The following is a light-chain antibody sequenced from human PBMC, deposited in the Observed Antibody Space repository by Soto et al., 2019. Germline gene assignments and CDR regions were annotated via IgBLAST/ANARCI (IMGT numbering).Light chain of an antibody. J-gene: IGKJ1*01. CDR2: GAS. Sequence: EIVLTQSPGTLSLSPGERATLSCRASQSISSSYLAWYQQKPGQTPRLLIYGASTRATGIPDRFSGSGSGTDFTLTIDRLEPEDFAVFYCQHYGTSWTFGQGTKVEIK. V-gene: IGKV3-20*01. CDR3: QHYGTSWT. CDR1: QSISSSY.